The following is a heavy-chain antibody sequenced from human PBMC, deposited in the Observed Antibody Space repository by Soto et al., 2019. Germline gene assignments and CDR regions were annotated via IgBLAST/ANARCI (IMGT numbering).Heavy chain of an antibody. Sequence: PGGSLRLSCAASGFTFSSHGMHWVRQAPGKGLEWVALIWYDGSNKHYADSVKGRFTISRDNSKNTLYLQMNRLRAEDTAVYYCARDRGITQRAGRFDPWGQGTPVTVSS. CDR3: ARDRGITQRAGRFDP. V-gene: IGHV3-33*01. D-gene: IGHD3-10*01. CDR2: IWYDGSNK. CDR1: GFTFSSHG. J-gene: IGHJ5*02.